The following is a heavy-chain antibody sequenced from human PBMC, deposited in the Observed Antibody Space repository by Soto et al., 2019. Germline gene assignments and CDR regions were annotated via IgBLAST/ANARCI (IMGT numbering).Heavy chain of an antibody. V-gene: IGHV5-51*01. CDR1: RYSFTSYW. Sequence: GESLKVSCXGSRYSFTSYWIGWVRQMPGKGLEWMGIIYPGDSDTRYSPSFQGQVTISADKSISTAYLQWSSLKASDTAMYYCARRASPYNWFDPWGQGTLVTVSS. CDR3: ARRASPYNWFDP. CDR2: IYPGDSDT. J-gene: IGHJ5*02.